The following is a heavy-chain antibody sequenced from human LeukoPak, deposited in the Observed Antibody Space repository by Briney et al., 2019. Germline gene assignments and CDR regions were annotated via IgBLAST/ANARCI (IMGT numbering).Heavy chain of an antibody. CDR1: GFTFSSYW. CDR3: AREYLDLLWFGELLPPAFDH. D-gene: IGHD3-10*01. V-gene: IGHV3-7*03. CDR2: IKQDGSEK. Sequence: GGSLRLSCAASGFTFSSYWMSWVRQAPGKGLEWVANIKQDGSEKYFVDSVKGRFTISRDSAKNSLYLQMNSLRAGDTAVYYCAREYLDLLWFGELLPPAFDHWGQGTLVTVSS. J-gene: IGHJ4*02.